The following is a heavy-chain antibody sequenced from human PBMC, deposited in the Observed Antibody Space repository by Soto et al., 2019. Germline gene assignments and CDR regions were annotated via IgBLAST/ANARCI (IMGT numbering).Heavy chain of an antibody. CDR1: CGPFSGYY. Sequence: PSETLSLTSAVYCGPFSGYYWSWIRQPPGKGLEWIGEINHSGNINYNPSLKSRVTMSVDTSQRHFSLKVNSVTAADTAVYYCARRPYYGSGNYYGRSSGLDVWGQGTTVTVSS. V-gene: IGHV4-34*01. CDR3: ARRPYYGSGNYYGRSSGLDV. J-gene: IGHJ6*02. CDR2: INHSGNI. D-gene: IGHD3-10*01.